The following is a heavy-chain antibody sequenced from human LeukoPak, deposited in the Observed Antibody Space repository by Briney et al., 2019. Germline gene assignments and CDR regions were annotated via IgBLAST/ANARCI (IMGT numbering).Heavy chain of an antibody. V-gene: IGHV3-23*01. Sequence: GGSLRLSCAASGFTFSSYDMSWVRQAPGKGLEWVSAISASGGRIYYADSVKGRFTISRDNSKNTMYQQMNSLRAEDTAVYYCAKAGGSSWYDAWGQGILVTVSS. J-gene: IGHJ5*02. CDR2: ISASGGRI. CDR3: AKAGGSSWYDA. CDR1: GFTFSSYD. D-gene: IGHD6-13*01.